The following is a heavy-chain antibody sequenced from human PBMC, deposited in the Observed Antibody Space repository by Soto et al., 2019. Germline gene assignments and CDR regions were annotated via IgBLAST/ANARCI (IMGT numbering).Heavy chain of an antibody. CDR3: ARGGIAAAAPPDY. V-gene: IGHV4-31*03. D-gene: IGHD6-13*01. CDR2: IYYSGST. Sequence: QVQLQESGPGLVKPSQTLSLTCTVSGGSISSGGYYWSWIRQHPGKGLEWIGYIYYSGSTYYNPSLRLRVTISVDTSKDQFSLKLSSVTAADTAVYYGARGGIAAAAPPDYWGEGTLVTVSS. J-gene: IGHJ4*02. CDR1: GGSISSGGYY.